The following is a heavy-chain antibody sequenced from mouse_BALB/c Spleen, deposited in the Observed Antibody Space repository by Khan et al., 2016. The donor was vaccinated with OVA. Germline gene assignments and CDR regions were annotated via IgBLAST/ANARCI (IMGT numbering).Heavy chain of an antibody. CDR2: IDPYYGGI. Sequence: IQLVQSGPELEKPGASVKISCKASGYSFTGYNMNWVKQSNGKSLEWIGNIDPYYGGISYNQKFKGKATLTVDKSSSTAYMQLKSLTSEDSAVYYCTRSTWYFDVWGAGTTVTVSS. V-gene: IGHV1S135*01. J-gene: IGHJ1*01. CDR3: TRSTWYFDV. CDR1: GYSFTGYN.